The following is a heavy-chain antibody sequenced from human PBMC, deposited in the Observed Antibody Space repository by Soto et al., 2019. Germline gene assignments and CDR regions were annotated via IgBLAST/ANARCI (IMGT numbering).Heavy chain of an antibody. CDR1: GFTFSSYA. J-gene: IGHJ4*02. CDR3: ARDNSRYCSSTSCSYFDY. Sequence: GGSLRLSCAASGFTFSSYAMHWVRQAPGKGLEWVAVISYDGSNKYYADSVKGRFTISRDNSKNTLYLQMNSLRAEDTAVYYCARDNSRYCSSTSCSYFDYWGQGTLVTVSS. CDR2: ISYDGSNK. V-gene: IGHV3-30-3*01. D-gene: IGHD2-2*01.